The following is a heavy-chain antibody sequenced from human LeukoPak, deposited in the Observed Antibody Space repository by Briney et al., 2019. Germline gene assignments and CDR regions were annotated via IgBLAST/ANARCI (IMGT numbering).Heavy chain of an antibody. Sequence: GESLKISCKGSGYSFTSYSIGWVRQMPGKVLGWMGIIYPGDSDTRYSPSFQGQVTISPHKSISTASLQWSSLKAPDTAMYYCARFMGPYCGGDCYDAFDIWGQGTMVTVSS. CDR3: ARFMGPYCGGDCYDAFDI. CDR1: GYSFTSYS. D-gene: IGHD2-21*01. CDR2: IYPGDSDT. V-gene: IGHV5-51*01. J-gene: IGHJ3*02.